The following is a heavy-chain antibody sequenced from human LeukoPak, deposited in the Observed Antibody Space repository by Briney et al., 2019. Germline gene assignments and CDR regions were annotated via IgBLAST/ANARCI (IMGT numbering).Heavy chain of an antibody. CDR3: ARDLVLHGAFDI. CDR2: INPRDGRT. V-gene: IGHV1-46*01. J-gene: IGHJ3*02. Sequence: ASVKVSCKASGYRFTSYYMHWVRQAPGQGFEWMGIINPRDGRTTYAQKFQGRVTMTRDTSTSTLYMELTSLRSEDTALYYCARDLVLHGAFDIWGQGTMVTVSS. CDR1: GYRFTSYY.